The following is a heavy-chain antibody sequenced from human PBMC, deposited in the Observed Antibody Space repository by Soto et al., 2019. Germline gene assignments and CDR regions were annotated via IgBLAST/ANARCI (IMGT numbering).Heavy chain of an antibody. D-gene: IGHD2-15*01. CDR1: GGTFSSYA. J-gene: IGHJ3*02. CDR3: ARALCSGGSCSHAFDI. Sequence: QVQLVQSGAVVKKPGSSVKVSCKASGGTFSSYAISWVRQAPGQGLEWMGGIIPIFGTANYAQKFQGRVTITADESTSTAYMELSSLRSEDTAVYYCARALCSGGSCSHAFDIWGQGTMVTVSS. V-gene: IGHV1-69*01. CDR2: IIPIFGTA.